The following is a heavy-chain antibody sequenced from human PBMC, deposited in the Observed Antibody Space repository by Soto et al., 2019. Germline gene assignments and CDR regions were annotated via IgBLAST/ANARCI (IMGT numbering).Heavy chain of an antibody. J-gene: IGHJ4*02. CDR3: ARGWGHTSGDLDY. V-gene: IGHV1-18*04. D-gene: IGHD6-19*01. Sequence: ASVKVSCKASGYIFTNYGLSWVRQAPGQGLGWMGWLNVNAGNTEYKQKCQGRLTMTTDTSTSTAYMELKSLTSDDTAVYYCARGWGHTSGDLDYWGQGTLVTVSS. CDR1: GYIFTNYG. CDR2: LNVNAGNT.